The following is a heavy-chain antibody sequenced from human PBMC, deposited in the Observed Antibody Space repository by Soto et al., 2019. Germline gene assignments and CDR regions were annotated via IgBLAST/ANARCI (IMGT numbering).Heavy chain of an antibody. CDR3: ARVNGCGSTSCYFSYYYYGMEV. Sequence: ASVKVSCKASGGTFSSYAISWVRQAPGQGLEWMGRIIPILGIANYAQKFQGRVTITADKSTSTAYKEMSSLRSENTAVYYCARVNGCGSTSCYFSYYYYGMEVWGQGTTVTVSS. V-gene: IGHV1-69*04. CDR2: IIPILGIA. J-gene: IGHJ6*02. CDR1: GGTFSSYA. D-gene: IGHD2-2*01.